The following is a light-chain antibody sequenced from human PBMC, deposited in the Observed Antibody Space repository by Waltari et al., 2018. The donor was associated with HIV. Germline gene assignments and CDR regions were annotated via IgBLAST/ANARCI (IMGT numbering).Light chain of an antibody. J-gene: IGLJ1*01. CDR1: SSDVGKYKL. Sequence: QSALTQPASVAGSRGQSVTIFCNGTSSDVGKYKLLSWYQQSPGKAPKVVIYAVTARPSGVSSRFSASKSGNTASLTISGIQPQDEGDYFCCSYAGSSTYIFGSGTLVTVL. CDR3: CSYAGSSTYI. CDR2: AVT. V-gene: IGLV2-23*02.